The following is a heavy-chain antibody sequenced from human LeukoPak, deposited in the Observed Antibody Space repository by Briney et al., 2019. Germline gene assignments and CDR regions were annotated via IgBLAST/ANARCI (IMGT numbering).Heavy chain of an antibody. V-gene: IGHV3-74*01. CDR3: ARRSSGPLYYYYYYMDV. CDR1: GFTFSSYW. D-gene: IGHD3-22*01. J-gene: IGHJ6*03. CDR2: INSDGSST. Sequence: PEGSLRLSCAASGFTFSSYWMHWVRQAPGKGLVWVSRINSDGSSTSYADSVKGRFTFSRDNAKNTLYLQMNSLRAEDTAVYYCARRSSGPLYYYYYYMDVWGKGTTVTVSS.